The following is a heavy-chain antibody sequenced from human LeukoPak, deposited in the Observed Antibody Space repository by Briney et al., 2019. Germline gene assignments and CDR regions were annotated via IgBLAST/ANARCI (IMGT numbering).Heavy chain of an antibody. Sequence: GGSLRLSCAPSGFTFSRHGMHWVRQAPGKGLEWVAIISNDGSRKYYAHSVEGQFTISRDNSKNTLYLRMDSLRAEDTAVYYCARDLDYGGNFGDYWGQGTLVTVSS. V-gene: IGHV3-30*03. J-gene: IGHJ4*02. D-gene: IGHD4-23*01. CDR2: ISNDGSRK. CDR1: GFTFSRHG. CDR3: ARDLDYGGNFGDY.